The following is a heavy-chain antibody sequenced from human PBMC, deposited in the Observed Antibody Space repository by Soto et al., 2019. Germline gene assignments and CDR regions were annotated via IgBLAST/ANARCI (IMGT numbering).Heavy chain of an antibody. J-gene: IGHJ4*02. CDR3: AREGNLGRWLQPLDF. V-gene: IGHV4-59*01. CDR1: GGSISSYY. Sequence: ASETLSLTCTVSGGSISSYYWSWIRQPPGKGLEWIGYIYYSGSTKYSPSLKSRVTMSVDTSKNHFSLRLISVTAADTAIYFCAREGNLGRWLQPLDFWGQGTLVTVSS. D-gene: IGHD5-12*01. CDR2: IYYSGST.